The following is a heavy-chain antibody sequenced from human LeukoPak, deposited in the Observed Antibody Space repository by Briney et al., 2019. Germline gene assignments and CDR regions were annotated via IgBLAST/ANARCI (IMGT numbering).Heavy chain of an antibody. Sequence: GGSLRLSCVVSAFTFSTDSMNWVRQAPRKGLEWVSSISSNSRYIYYADSVKGRFTISRDNAKNSLYLQMNSLRAEDTAVYYCARSLTGDLDWFDPWGQGTLVTVSS. CDR1: AFTFSTDS. J-gene: IGHJ5*02. V-gene: IGHV3-21*06. CDR2: ISSNSRYI. CDR3: ARSLTGDLDWFDP. D-gene: IGHD7-27*01.